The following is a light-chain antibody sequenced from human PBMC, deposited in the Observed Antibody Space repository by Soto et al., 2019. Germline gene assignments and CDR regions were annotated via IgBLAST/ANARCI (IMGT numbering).Light chain of an antibody. CDR1: QSVSSNY. J-gene: IGKJ1*01. V-gene: IGKV3-20*01. CDR2: GAS. CDR3: QRYGASQWT. Sequence: EIVLTQSPGTLSLSPGERATLSCRASQSVSSNYVAWYQQKPGQAPSLLIYGASSRATGIPDRFSGSGSGTDFTLTISRLEPEDFAVYYCQRYGASQWTFGQGTKVEIK.